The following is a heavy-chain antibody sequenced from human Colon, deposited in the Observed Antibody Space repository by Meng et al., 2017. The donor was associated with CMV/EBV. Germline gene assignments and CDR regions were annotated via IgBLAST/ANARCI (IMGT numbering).Heavy chain of an antibody. CDR3: AREEGITGLFDF. Sequence: ESLKISCTVSGDPVTSDFWSWLRQPPGKGLEWIGYIFHSGSTNYNPSFKNRVTMSIDTSKNQFSLKLTSVTAADTAVYYCAREEGITGLFDFWGQGMLVTVSS. CDR2: IFHSGST. CDR1: GDPVTSDF. V-gene: IGHV4-59*02. J-gene: IGHJ4*02. D-gene: IGHD3-16*01.